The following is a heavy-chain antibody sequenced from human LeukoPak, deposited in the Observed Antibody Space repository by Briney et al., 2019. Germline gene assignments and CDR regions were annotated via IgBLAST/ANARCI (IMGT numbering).Heavy chain of an antibody. CDR1: GFTFSSYA. CDR3: AKAYTIFGEVILQYCYMDV. CDR2: ISYDGSNK. D-gene: IGHD3-3*01. V-gene: IGHV3-30*18. Sequence: GGSLRLSCAASGFTFSSYAMHWVRQAPGKGLEWVALISYDGSNKYYADSVKGRFTISRDNSENTLYLQMNSLRAENTAVYYCAKAYTIFGEVILQYCYMDVWGNGTTVTVSS. J-gene: IGHJ6*03.